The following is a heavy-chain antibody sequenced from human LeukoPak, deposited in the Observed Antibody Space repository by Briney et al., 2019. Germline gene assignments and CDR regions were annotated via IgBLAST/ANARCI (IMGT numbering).Heavy chain of an antibody. CDR1: GGPFRSYA. D-gene: IGHD3-10*01. CDR2: IIPIFGTA. V-gene: IGHV1-69*05. J-gene: IGHJ4*02. CDR3: ARGDPNYYGSGSYFDY. Sequence: SVKVSCKASGGPFRSYAISWVRQAPGQGLEWMGGIIPIFGTANYAQKFQGRVTITTDESTSTVNMELSSLRSEDTAVYYCARGDPNYYGSGSYFDYWGRGTLVTVSS.